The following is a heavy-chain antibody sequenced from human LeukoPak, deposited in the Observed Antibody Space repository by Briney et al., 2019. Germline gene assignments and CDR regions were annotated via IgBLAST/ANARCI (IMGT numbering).Heavy chain of an antibody. Sequence: SETLSLTCTVSGGSISSGSYYWSWIRQPAGKGLEWIGRIYTSGSTNYNPSLKSRVTISVDTSKNQFSLKLSSVTAADTAVYYCARGEGVAARRIDYWGQGTLVTVSS. CDR3: ARGEGVAARRIDY. J-gene: IGHJ4*02. D-gene: IGHD6-6*01. CDR2: IYTSGST. CDR1: GGSISSGSYY. V-gene: IGHV4-61*02.